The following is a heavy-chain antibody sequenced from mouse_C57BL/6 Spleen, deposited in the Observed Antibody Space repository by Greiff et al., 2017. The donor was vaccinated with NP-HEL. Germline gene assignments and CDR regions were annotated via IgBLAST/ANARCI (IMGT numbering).Heavy chain of an antibody. D-gene: IGHD4-1*02. CDR3: ARARANWGYAMDY. V-gene: IGHV1-78*01. CDR1: GYTFTDHT. CDR2: IYPRDGST. Sequence: VQLQQSDAELVKPGASVKISCKVSGYTFTDHTIHWMKQRPEQGLDWIGYIYPRDGSTKYNEKFKGKATLTADKSSSPAYMQLNSLTSEDSAVYFCARARANWGYAMDYWGQGTSVTVSS. J-gene: IGHJ4*01.